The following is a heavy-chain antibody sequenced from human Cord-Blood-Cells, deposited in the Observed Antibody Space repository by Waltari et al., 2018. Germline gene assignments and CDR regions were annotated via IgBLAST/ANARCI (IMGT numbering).Heavy chain of an antibody. J-gene: IGHJ4*02. Sequence: QVQLVQSGAEVKKPGASVKVSCKVSGYTLTELSMHWVRQAPGKGLEWMGGFDPEDGETIYAQKFKGRVTMTEDTSTDTAYMELSSLRSEDTAVYYCATAPPMVRGVIKYYFDYWGQGTLVTVSS. CDR1: GYTLTELS. CDR3: ATAPPMVRGVIKYYFDY. V-gene: IGHV1-24*01. D-gene: IGHD3-10*01. CDR2: FDPEDGET.